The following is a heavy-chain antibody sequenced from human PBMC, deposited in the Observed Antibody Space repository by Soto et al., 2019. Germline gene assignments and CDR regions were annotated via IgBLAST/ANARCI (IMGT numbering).Heavy chain of an antibody. CDR3: ARERGHYYMDV. V-gene: IGHV3-48*01. J-gene: IGHJ6*03. CDR2: LTGDSGTI. CDR1: GFTFSPYT. Sequence: GGSLRLSCAASGFTFSPYTMNWVRQAPGKGLEWVSFLTGDSGTIYYADSVKGRFTTSRDNAKNSLYLQVNSLRAEDTAVYYCARERGHYYMDVWGKGTTVTVSS.